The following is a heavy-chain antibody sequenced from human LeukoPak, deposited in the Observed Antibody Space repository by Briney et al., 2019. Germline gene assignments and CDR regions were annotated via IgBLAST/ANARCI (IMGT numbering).Heavy chain of an antibody. CDR1: GFNLNNFE. D-gene: IGHD6-13*01. CDR2: ISTSSSPI. Sequence: GGSLRLSCVASGFNLNNFEIHWVRQAPGKGLEWVSYISTSSSPIYYADSVRGRFTISRDNAKNSLHLQMNSLRDEDTAVYYCARGVDYWGQGTLVTVSS. V-gene: IGHV3-48*02. CDR3: ARGVDY. J-gene: IGHJ4*02.